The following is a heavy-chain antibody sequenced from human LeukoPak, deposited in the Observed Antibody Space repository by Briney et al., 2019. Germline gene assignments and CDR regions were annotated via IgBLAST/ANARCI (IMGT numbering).Heavy chain of an antibody. J-gene: IGHJ3*02. V-gene: IGHV4-59*01. CDR2: IYYSGST. Sequence: SETLSLTCTVSGGSISSYYWSWIRQPPGKGLEWIGYIYYSGSTNYNPSLKSRVTISVDTSKNQFSLKLSSVTAADTAVYYCARGGVAAAGTKRPFDIWGQGTMVTVSS. D-gene: IGHD6-13*01. CDR3: ARGGVAAAGTKRPFDI. CDR1: GGSISSYY.